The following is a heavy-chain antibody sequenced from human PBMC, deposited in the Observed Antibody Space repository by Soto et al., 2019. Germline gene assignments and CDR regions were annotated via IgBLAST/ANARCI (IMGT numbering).Heavy chain of an antibody. Sequence: QVQLQQWGAGLLKPSETLSLTCAVYGGSFSGYYWSWIRQPPGKGLEWIGEINHSGSTNYNPSLKSRVTISVDTSKNQFSLKLSSVTAADTAVYYCARVGRYCSGGSCYLRFDYWGQGTLVTVSS. CDR2: INHSGST. CDR1: GGSFSGYY. V-gene: IGHV4-34*01. D-gene: IGHD2-15*01. CDR3: ARVGRYCSGGSCYLRFDY. J-gene: IGHJ4*02.